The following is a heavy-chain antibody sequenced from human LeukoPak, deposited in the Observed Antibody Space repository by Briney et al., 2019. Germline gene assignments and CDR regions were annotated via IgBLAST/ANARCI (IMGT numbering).Heavy chain of an antibody. J-gene: IGHJ4*02. CDR3: ASIAAEYSGYANFDY. V-gene: IGHV4-34*01. CDR2: INHSGST. D-gene: IGHD5-12*01. CDR1: GGSFSGYY. Sequence: SETLSLTCAVYGGSFSGYYWSWLRQPPGKGLEWIGEINHSGSTNYNPSLTSGVTISVDTSKNQFSLKLSSVTAADTAVYYCASIAAEYSGYANFDYWGQGTLVTVSS.